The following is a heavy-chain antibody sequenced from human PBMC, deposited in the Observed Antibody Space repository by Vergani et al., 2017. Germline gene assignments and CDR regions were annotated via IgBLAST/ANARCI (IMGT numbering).Heavy chain of an antibody. J-gene: IGHJ5*02. CDR1: GGSFSGYY. CDR2: INHSGST. Sequence: QVQLQQWGAGLFKPSETLSLTCAVYGGSFSGYYWSWIRQPPGKGLEWIGEINHSGSTNYNPALKSGVTISVDTSKNQFSLKLSSVTAADTAVYYCATRPGKRFRYLGTWGEGTLVTVSS. CDR3: ATRPGKRFRYLGT. V-gene: IGHV4-34*01. D-gene: IGHD3-10*01.